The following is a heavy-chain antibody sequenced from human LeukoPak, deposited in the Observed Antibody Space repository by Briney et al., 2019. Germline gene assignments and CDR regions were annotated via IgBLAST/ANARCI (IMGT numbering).Heavy chain of an antibody. CDR3: ARDTAGGSSWMWESFDY. D-gene: IGHD6-13*01. J-gene: IGHJ4*02. V-gene: IGHV3-21*01. Sequence: GGSLRLSCAASGFTFSSYSMNWVRQAPGKGLEWVSSISSSSSYIYYADSVKGRFTISRDNAKNSLYLQMNSLRAEDTAVYYCARDTAGGSSWMWESFDYWGQGTLVTVSS. CDR1: GFTFSSYS. CDR2: ISSSSSYI.